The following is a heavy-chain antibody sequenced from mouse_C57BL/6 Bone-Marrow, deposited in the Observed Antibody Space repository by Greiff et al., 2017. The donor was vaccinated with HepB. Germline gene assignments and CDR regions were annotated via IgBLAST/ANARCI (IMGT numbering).Heavy chain of an antibody. V-gene: IGHV1-61*01. CDR1: GFTFTSYW. J-gene: IGHJ4*01. Sequence: QVQLQQSGAELVKPGASVKLSCTASGFTFTSYWMHWVKQRPGQGLEWIGNIYPSDSETHYNQKFKDKATLTVDKSSSTAYMQLSSLTSEDSAVYYWSRMITCYAMDYWGQGTSVTVSS. D-gene: IGHD2-4*01. CDR3: SRMITCYAMDY. CDR2: IYPSDSET.